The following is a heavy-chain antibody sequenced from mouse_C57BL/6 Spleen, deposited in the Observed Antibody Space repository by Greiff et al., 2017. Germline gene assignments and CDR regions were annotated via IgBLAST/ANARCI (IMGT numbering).Heavy chain of an antibody. CDR1: GYTFTDYE. CDR3: TSRDGYGY. CDR2: IDPETGGT. D-gene: IGHD2-2*01. Sequence: VKLQESGAELVRPGASVTLSCKASGYTFTDYEMHWVKQTPVHGLEWIGAIDPETGGTAYNQKFKGKAILTADKSSSTAYMELRSLTSEDSAVYYCTSRDGYGYWGQGTTLTVSS. J-gene: IGHJ2*01. V-gene: IGHV1-15*01.